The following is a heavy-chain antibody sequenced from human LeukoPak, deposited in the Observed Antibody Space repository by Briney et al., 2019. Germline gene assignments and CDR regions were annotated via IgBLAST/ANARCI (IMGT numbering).Heavy chain of an antibody. CDR1: GGSISSYY. V-gene: IGHV4-59*01. Sequence: PSETLSLTCTVSGGSISSYYWSWIRQPPGKGLEWIGYIYYSGSTNYNPSLKSRVTISVDTSKNQFSLKLSSVTAADAAVYYCARDTLRPLDYIWGSYRLSTGWFDPWGQGTLVTVSS. CDR3: ARDTLRPLDYIWGSYRLSTGWFDP. CDR2: IYYSGST. J-gene: IGHJ5*02. D-gene: IGHD3-16*02.